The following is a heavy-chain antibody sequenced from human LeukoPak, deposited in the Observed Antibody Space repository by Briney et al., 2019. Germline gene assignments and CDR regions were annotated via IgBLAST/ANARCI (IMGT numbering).Heavy chain of an antibody. CDR1: GGSFSGYY. Sequence: SETLSLTCTVYGGSFSGYYWSWIRQPPGKGLEWIGEINHSGSTNYNPSLKSRVTISVDTSKNQFSLKLSSVTAADTAVYYCARVRDSHPFDYWGQGTLVTVSS. V-gene: IGHV4-34*01. CDR3: ARVRDSHPFDY. J-gene: IGHJ4*02. D-gene: IGHD5-18*01. CDR2: INHSGST.